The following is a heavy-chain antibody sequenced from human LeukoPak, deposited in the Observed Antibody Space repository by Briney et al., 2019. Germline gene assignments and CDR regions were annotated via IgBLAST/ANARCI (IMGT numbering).Heavy chain of an antibody. CDR3: ARDPGTYYYGSGRLQYSPADWFDP. J-gene: IGHJ5*02. CDR2: ISAYNGNT. D-gene: IGHD3-10*01. V-gene: IGHV1-18*01. CDR1: GYTFTSYG. Sequence: ASVKVSCKASGYTFTSYGISWVRQAPGQGLEWMGWISAYNGNTNYAQKLQGRVTMTTDTSTSTAYMELRSLRSDDTAVYYCARDPGTYYYGSGRLQYSPADWFDPWGQGTLVTVSS.